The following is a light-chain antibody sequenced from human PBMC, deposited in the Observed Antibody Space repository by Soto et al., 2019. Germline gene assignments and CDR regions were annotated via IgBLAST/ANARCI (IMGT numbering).Light chain of an antibody. V-gene: IGKV1-12*01. CDR3: LQVKSFPRT. CDR2: AAS. CDR1: QDINSR. J-gene: IGKJ1*01. Sequence: DIQMTQSPSSVSASVGDTVTITCRVSQDINSRLAWFQQKPGRAPKYLIQAASILQSGFPSRFAGSGSGTDFTLTINTLQPEDFATYYCLQVKSFPRTFGQGTKVEI.